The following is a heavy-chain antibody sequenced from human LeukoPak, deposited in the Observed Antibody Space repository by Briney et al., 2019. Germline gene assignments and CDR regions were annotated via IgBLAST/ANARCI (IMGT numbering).Heavy chain of an antibody. V-gene: IGHV1-69*04. CDR1: GGTFSSYA. Sequence: SVKVSCKASGGTFSSYAISWVRQAPGQGLEWMGRIIPILGIANYAQKFQGRVTITADKSTSTAYMELSSLRSEDTAVYYCARDGRVAAAAGYFDYWGQGTLVTVSS. CDR2: IIPILGIA. D-gene: IGHD6-13*01. CDR3: ARDGRVAAAAGYFDY. J-gene: IGHJ4*02.